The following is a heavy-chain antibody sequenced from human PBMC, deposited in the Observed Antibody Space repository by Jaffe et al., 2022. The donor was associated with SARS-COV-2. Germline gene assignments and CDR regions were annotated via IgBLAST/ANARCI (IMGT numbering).Heavy chain of an antibody. V-gene: IGHV4-39*01. CDR1: GGSISSSSYY. J-gene: IGHJ2*01. Sequence: QLQLQESGPGLVKPSETLSLTCTVSGGSISSSSYYWGWIRQPPGKGLEWIGSIYYSGSTYYNPSLKSRVTISVDTSKNQFSLKLSSVTAADTAVYYCARLPLSSSWYNTRNWYFDLWGRGTLVTVSS. CDR2: IYYSGST. CDR3: ARLPLSSSWYNTRNWYFDL. D-gene: IGHD6-13*01.